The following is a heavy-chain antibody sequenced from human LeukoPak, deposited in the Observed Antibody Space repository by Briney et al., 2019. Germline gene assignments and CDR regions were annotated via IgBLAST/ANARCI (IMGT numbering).Heavy chain of an antibody. Sequence: PGGSLRLSCATSGFPFSNYYMSWIRQAPGKGLEWVSYISRGDGPMYYADSVKGRFTISRDNAKNSLYLQMNSLRAEDTAVYYCARGDWFLDYWGQGTLVTVSS. CDR1: GFPFSNYY. CDR2: ISRGDGPM. CDR3: ARGDWFLDY. D-gene: IGHD3-3*01. J-gene: IGHJ4*02. V-gene: IGHV3-11*04.